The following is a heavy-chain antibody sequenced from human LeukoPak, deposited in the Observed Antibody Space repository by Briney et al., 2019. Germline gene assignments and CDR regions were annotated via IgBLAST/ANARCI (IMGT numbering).Heavy chain of an antibody. V-gene: IGHV4-59*08. J-gene: IGHJ4*02. D-gene: IGHD4-17*01. CDR3: ARHLDGALVPFDY. Sequence: SETLSLTCTVSGGSISSYYWSWIRQPPGKGLEWIGYIHYTGSTNYNPSLKRRVTISVDTSKNQFSLRLSSVTAADTAVYYCARHLDGALVPFDYWGQGTLVTVSS. CDR2: IHYTGST. CDR1: GGSISSYY.